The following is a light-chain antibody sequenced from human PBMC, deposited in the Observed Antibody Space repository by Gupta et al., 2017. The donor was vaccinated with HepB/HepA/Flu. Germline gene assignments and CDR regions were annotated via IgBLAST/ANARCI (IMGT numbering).Light chain of an antibody. CDR2: DAS. CDR1: ENLNHS. Sequence: VLTQSPATLSLSPGQRATLSCRASENLNHSLAWYHQRPGQSPRFLIYDASVRATDVPPRFSGSGFGTDFTLTIARLESEDLGIYYCQHRLSWPLTFGGGTKVEI. V-gene: IGKV3-11*01. J-gene: IGKJ4*01. CDR3: QHRLSWPLT.